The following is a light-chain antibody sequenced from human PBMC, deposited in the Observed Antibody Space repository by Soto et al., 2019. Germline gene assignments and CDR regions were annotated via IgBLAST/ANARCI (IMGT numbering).Light chain of an antibody. J-gene: IGKJ4*01. CDR1: QSVSGK. V-gene: IGKV3D-15*01. CDR3: QQHYPCPLT. Sequence: EIVMTQSPATLSVSPGERATLSCRASQSVSGKLVWYQQKPGQAPRLLIYAASTRATGVPARFRASGSGTEFTLTISGLQLEDYVVYYYQQHYPCPLTFGGGTKVETK. CDR2: AAS.